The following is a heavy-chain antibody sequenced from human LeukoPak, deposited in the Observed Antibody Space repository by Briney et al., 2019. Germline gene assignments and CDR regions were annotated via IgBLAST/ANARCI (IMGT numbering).Heavy chain of an antibody. CDR2: FSYDGINK. D-gene: IGHD6-19*01. V-gene: IGHV3-30*18. CDR1: GFTFSRCG. Sequence: GGSLRLSCAASGFTFSRCGMHWVRQAPGRELEWLAVFSYDGINKHYTDSVKGRFTISRDNSKNTLSLQMNSLRPEDTGVYYCVKEADSGAYRTSDYWGQGTLVTVSS. J-gene: IGHJ4*02. CDR3: VKEADSGAYRTSDY.